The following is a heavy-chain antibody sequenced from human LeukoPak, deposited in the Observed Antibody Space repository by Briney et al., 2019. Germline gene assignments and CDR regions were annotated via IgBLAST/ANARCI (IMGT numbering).Heavy chain of an antibody. V-gene: IGHV3-21*04. CDR1: GFTLSNYY. CDR3: ARNSGAGYYFYMDV. Sequence: GGSLRLSCAASGFTLSNYYMNWVRQAPGKGLEWVSSISSSSSYIYYADSVKGRFTISRDNAKNSLYLQMNSLRAEDTALYYCARNSGAGYYFYMDVWGKGTAVTVSS. J-gene: IGHJ6*03. D-gene: IGHD3-10*01. CDR2: ISSSSSYI.